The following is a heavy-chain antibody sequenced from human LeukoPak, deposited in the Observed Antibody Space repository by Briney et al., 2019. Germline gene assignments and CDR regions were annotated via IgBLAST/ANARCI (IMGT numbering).Heavy chain of an antibody. Sequence: GESLKVSCGGSGYKFTSYWISWVRQMPGKGLEWMGRIDPSDSYTNYSPSFQGHVTISADKSISTAYLQWSSLKASDNAMYYCAQSRITGTTDWFDPWGQGTLVTVSS. J-gene: IGHJ5*02. CDR1: GYKFTSYW. CDR3: AQSRITGTTDWFDP. CDR2: IDPSDSYT. V-gene: IGHV5-10-1*01. D-gene: IGHD1-7*01.